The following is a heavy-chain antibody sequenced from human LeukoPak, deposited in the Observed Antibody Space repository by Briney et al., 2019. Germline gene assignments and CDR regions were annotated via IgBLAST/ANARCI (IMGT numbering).Heavy chain of an antibody. V-gene: IGHV3-9*01. D-gene: IGHD3-10*01. CDR3: AKDITRGRYGSGSFAY. Sequence: GGSLRLSCAASGFTFDDYAMHWVRQAPGKGLEWVSGISWNSGSIGYADSVKGRFTISRDNAKNSLYLQMNSLRAEDTALYYCAKDITRGRYGSGSFAYWGQGTLVTVSS. CDR2: ISWNSGSI. J-gene: IGHJ4*02. CDR1: GFTFDDYA.